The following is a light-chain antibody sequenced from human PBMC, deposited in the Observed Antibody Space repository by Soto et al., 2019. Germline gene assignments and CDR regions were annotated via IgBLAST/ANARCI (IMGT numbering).Light chain of an antibody. Sequence: DIVMTQSPDSLAVSLGERATINCKSSQSLLYSSNNKNYLAWYQQKPGQPPKLLFYWASTRECGVPDRFNGRGSGADFTLAIISLQAEDGAVDYCQLYYSNLALTFGGGKKVEIK. V-gene: IGKV4-1*01. J-gene: IGKJ4*01. CDR2: WAS. CDR1: QSLLYSSNNKNY. CDR3: QLYYSNLALT.